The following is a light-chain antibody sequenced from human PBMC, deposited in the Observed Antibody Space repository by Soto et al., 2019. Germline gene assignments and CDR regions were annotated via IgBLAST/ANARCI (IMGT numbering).Light chain of an antibody. V-gene: IGKV1-33*01. CDR1: EDIRTS. CDR2: GAS. Sequence: DIQMTQSPSSLSASVGARVSITCQASEDIRTSLSWFQHKPGRAPKLLIYGASYLETGVTSRFRGSGSGTDFNLTISSRQHEDTATYYCQHYNNLPPFSFGPGSMVDIK. J-gene: IGKJ3*01. CDR3: QHYNNLPPFS.